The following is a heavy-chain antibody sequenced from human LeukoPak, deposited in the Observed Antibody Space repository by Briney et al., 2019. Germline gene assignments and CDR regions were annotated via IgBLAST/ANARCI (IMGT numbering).Heavy chain of an antibody. Sequence: PGGSLRLSCAASGFTFSNHGMSWVRQASGKGLEWVSAVSDSGSDTYYADSVKGRFTVSRDNPKNTLYLQMNSLRAEDTAVYYCAKRVPYSSSSVYFDNWGQGTLVTVSS. V-gene: IGHV3-23*01. J-gene: IGHJ4*02. CDR2: VSDSGSDT. CDR1: GFTFSNHG. D-gene: IGHD6-6*01. CDR3: AKRVPYSSSSVYFDN.